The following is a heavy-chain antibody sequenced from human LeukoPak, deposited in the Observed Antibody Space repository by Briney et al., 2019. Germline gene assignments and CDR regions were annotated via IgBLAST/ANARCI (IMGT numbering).Heavy chain of an antibody. J-gene: IGHJ4*02. CDR1: GFTFSSYS. CDR3: AREWPYDSSGYYSPYFDY. D-gene: IGHD3-22*01. Sequence: PGGSLRLSCAASGFTFSSYSMNWVRQAPGKGLEWVSSISSSSSYIYYADSVKGRFTISRDNAKNSLYLQMNSLRAEDTAVYYCAREWPYDSSGYYSPYFDYWGQGTLVTVSS. CDR2: ISSSSSYI. V-gene: IGHV3-21*01.